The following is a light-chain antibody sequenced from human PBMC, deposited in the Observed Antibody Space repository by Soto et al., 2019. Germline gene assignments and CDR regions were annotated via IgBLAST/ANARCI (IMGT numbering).Light chain of an antibody. CDR2: EVS. CDR1: SSDVGGYKY. V-gene: IGLV2-14*01. CDR3: SSYTSSSTLV. Sequence: QSVLTQPASVSGSPGQSITISCTGTSSDVGGYKYVSWYQQHPGKAPKLMIYEVSNRPSGVSNRFSGSKSGNTASLTISGLQAEDEADYYCSSYTSSSTLVFGTGPKLTVL. J-gene: IGLJ1*01.